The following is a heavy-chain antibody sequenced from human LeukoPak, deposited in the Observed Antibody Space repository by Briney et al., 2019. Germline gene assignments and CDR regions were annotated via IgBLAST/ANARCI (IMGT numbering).Heavy chain of an antibody. J-gene: IGHJ4*02. CDR2: IIPIFGTA. CDR1: GYTFTSYG. V-gene: IGHV1-69*13. Sequence: ASVKVSCKASGYTFTSYGISWVRQAPGQGLEWMGGIIPIFGTADYAQKFQGRVTITADESTSTAYMELSSLRSEDTAVYYCARSQGYCSGGSCYEPDYWGQGTLVTVSS. D-gene: IGHD2-15*01. CDR3: ARSQGYCSGGSCYEPDY.